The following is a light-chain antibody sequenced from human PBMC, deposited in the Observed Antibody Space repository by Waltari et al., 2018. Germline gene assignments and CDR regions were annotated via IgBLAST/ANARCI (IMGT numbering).Light chain of an antibody. CDR3: QHYTNRPLT. V-gene: IGKV3-15*01. CDR1: QGINTN. CDR2: GAS. J-gene: IGKJ4*01. Sequence: ETVMTQSPATLSVSPGEKVTLPCGAVQGINTNLAWYQQKPGQAPRLLIYGASTTAARVRGRFSDRGSGTEFTLTISSLQSEDFAVYFCQHYTNRPLTFGGGTKVEI.